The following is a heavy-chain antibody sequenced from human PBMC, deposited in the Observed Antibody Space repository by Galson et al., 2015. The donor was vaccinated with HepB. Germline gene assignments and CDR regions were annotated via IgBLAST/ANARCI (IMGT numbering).Heavy chain of an antibody. J-gene: IGHJ3*02. CDR3: AKAVRGVHDAFDS. CDR2: ISWNSGSL. CDR1: GFTFDDYA. Sequence: SLRLSCAASGFTFDDYAMNWVRQAPGKGLEWVSGISWNSGSLSYADSVKGRFTISRDNAKNSLYLQMNSLRAEDTALYYCAKAVRGVHDAFDSWGQGTMVTVSS. V-gene: IGHV3-9*01. D-gene: IGHD3-10*01.